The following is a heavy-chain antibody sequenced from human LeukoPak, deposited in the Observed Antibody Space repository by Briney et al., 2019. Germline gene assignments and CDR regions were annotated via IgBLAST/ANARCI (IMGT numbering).Heavy chain of an antibody. Sequence: PGGSLRLSCAASGFTFSSYAMHWVRQAPGKGLEWVAVISYDGSNKYYADSVKGRFTISRDNSKNTLYLQMNSLRAEDTAVYYCARECRAGGGYYYYYMDVWGKGTTVTVSS. CDR1: GFTFSSYA. D-gene: IGHD3-16*01. CDR2: ISYDGSNK. V-gene: IGHV3-30*04. J-gene: IGHJ6*03. CDR3: ARECRAGGGYYYYYMDV.